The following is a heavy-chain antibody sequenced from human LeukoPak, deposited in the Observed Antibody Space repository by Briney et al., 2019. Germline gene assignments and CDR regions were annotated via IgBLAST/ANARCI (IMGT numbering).Heavy chain of an antibody. CDR3: AKVSSGWYVGKDY. CDR2: ISGSGGST. CDR1: GFTFSSYA. D-gene: IGHD6-19*01. J-gene: IGHJ4*02. V-gene: IGHV3-23*01. Sequence: PGGSLRLSCAASGFTFSSYAMSWVRQAPGKGLEWVSAISGSGGSTYYADSAKGRFTISRDNSKNTLYLQMYSLRAEDTAVYYCAKVSSGWYVGKDYWGQGTLVTVSS.